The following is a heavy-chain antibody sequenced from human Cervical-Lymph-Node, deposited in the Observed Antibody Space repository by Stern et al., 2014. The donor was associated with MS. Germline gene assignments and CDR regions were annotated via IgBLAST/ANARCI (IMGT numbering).Heavy chain of an antibody. CDR1: GGSFSGYY. V-gene: IGHV4-34*01. Sequence: QVQLQQWGAGLLKPSETLSLTCAVYGGSFSGYYWSWIRQPPGKGLEWIGEINHSGSTNYNPSLKIRVTISVDTSKTQFSLKLSSVTAADTAVYYCARGKVTGYRPWGQGTLVTVSS. D-gene: IGHD5-12*01. J-gene: IGHJ5*02. CDR2: INHSGST. CDR3: ARGKVTGYRP.